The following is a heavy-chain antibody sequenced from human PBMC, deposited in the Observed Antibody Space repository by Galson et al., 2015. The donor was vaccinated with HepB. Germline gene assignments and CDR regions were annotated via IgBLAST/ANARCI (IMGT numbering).Heavy chain of an antibody. Sequence: TLSLTCSVSGDSMSRYYWTWIRRPPGKGLEWVGFIYYSGSTNYNPSLKSRVTISVDTSKNQFSLKLSSVTAADTAVYYCARITSSPRSGYFDYWGQGTLVTVSS. J-gene: IGHJ4*02. CDR3: ARITSSPRSGYFDY. CDR2: IYYSGST. CDR1: GDSMSRYY. V-gene: IGHV4-59*01. D-gene: IGHD3-3*01.